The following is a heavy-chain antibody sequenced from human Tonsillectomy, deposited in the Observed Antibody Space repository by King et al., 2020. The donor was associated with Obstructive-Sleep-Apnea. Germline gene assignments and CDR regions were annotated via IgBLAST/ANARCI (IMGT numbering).Heavy chain of an antibody. CDR1: GYTFTSYD. J-gene: IGHJ1*01. V-gene: IGHV1-8*01. D-gene: IGHD6-19*01. Sequence: QLVQSGAEVKKPGASVKVSCKASGYTFTSYDINWVRQATGQGLEWMGWMNPNSGNTGNAQKFQGRVSMTRNTSISTAYMELSSLRSEDTAVYYCARGPTGAGSIAEYFQHWGQGTVVTVSS. CDR3: ARGPTGAGSIAEYFQH. CDR2: MNPNSGNT.